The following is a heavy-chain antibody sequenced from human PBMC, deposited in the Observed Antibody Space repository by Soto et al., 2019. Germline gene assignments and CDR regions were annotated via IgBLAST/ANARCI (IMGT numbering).Heavy chain of an antibody. D-gene: IGHD3-22*01. J-gene: IGHJ3*02. CDR3: ARDMLRLRYHDSSGYYRLTPRDFDI. CDR2: IYYSGST. Sequence: SETLSLTCTVSGGSISSYYWSWIRQPPGKGLEWIGYIYYSGSTNYNPSLKSRVTISVDTSKNQFSLKLSSVTAADTAVYYCARDMLRLRYHDSSGYYRLTPRDFDIWGQGTMVTVS. CDR1: GGSISSYY. V-gene: IGHV4-59*01.